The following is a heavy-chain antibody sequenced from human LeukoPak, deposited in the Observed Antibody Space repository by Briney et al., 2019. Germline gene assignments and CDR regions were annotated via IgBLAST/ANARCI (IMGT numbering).Heavy chain of an antibody. D-gene: IGHD3-10*01. J-gene: IGHJ3*02. Sequence: GASVKVSCMTSGYTFTNYDIYWVRQAPGQGIECMGWISGYTGDTKYAQILQGRFTVTTDTSTSTAYMELRSLTYDDTAVYYCASWLRGVIGAFDIWGQGTMVTVSS. V-gene: IGHV1-18*01. CDR3: ASWLRGVIGAFDI. CDR2: ISGYTGDT. CDR1: GYTFTNYD.